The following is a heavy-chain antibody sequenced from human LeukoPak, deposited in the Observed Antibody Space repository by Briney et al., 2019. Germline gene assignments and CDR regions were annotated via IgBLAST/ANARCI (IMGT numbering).Heavy chain of an antibody. CDR1: GYTFTSYD. CDR2: MNPNSGNT. V-gene: IGHV1-8*01. J-gene: IGHJ5*02. Sequence: ASVKVSCKASGYTFTSYDINWVRQAPGQGLEWMGWMNPNSGNTGYAQKFQGRVTMTRNTSISTAYMELSSLRSEDTAVYYCARDGYYDFWSGSTQFNWFDPWGQGTLVTVSS. D-gene: IGHD3-3*01. CDR3: ARDGYYDFWSGSTQFNWFDP.